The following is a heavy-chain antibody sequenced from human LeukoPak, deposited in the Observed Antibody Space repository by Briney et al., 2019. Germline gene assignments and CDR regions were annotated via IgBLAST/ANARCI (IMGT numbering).Heavy chain of an antibody. V-gene: IGHV1-69*05. CDR2: IIPIFGTA. J-gene: IGHJ4*02. CDR3: ARVQFNYYYFDY. Sequence: SVKVSCKASGGTFSSYAISWVRQAPGQGVECMGGIIPIFGTANYAQKFQGRVTITTDESTSTAYMELSSLRSEDTAVYYCARVQFNYYYFDYWGQGTLVTVSS. D-gene: IGHD4-11*01. CDR1: GGTFSSYA.